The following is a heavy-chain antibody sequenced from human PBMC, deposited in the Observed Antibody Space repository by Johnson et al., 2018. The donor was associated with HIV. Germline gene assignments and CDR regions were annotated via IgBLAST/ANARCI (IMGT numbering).Heavy chain of an antibody. Sequence: QEQLVESGGGVVQPGRSLRLSCAASGFTFSSYAMHWVRQAPGKGLEWVAVIWYDGSNKYYADSVKGRFTISRDNSKNTLYMQMNSLRAEDTAVYYCAKGGSGYDWAAFDIWGQGTMVTVSS. CDR1: GFTFSSYA. D-gene: IGHD5-12*01. CDR2: IWYDGSNK. J-gene: IGHJ3*02. CDR3: AKGGSGYDWAAFDI. V-gene: IGHV3-33*06.